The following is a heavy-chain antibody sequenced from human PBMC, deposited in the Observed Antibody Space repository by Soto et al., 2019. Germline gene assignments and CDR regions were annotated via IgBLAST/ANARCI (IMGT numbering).Heavy chain of an antibody. CDR2: INHSGST. D-gene: IGHD4-17*01. CDR3: ARGRDYGDPVNYYYYYMDV. J-gene: IGHJ6*03. Sequence: SETLSLTCAVYGGSFSGYYWSWIRQPPGKGLEWIGEINHSGSTNHNPSLKSRVTISVDTSKNQFSLKLSSVTAADTAVYYCARGRDYGDPVNYYYYYMDVWGKGTTVTVSS. V-gene: IGHV4-34*01. CDR1: GGSFSGYY.